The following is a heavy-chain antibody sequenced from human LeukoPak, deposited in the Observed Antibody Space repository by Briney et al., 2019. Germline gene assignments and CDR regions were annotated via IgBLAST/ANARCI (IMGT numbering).Heavy chain of an antibody. V-gene: IGHV3-33*06. J-gene: IGHJ4*02. CDR1: GFTFSSNG. D-gene: IGHD3-9*01. CDR2: IWFDGSKK. Sequence: GRSLRLSCAASGFTFSSNGMHWVRQAPGKGLEWVAVIWFDGSKKYYVDSVKGRFTISRDNSKSTLYLQMNSLRAEDTALYYCAKVSGRYFDWLYFDYWGQGTLVTVSS. CDR3: AKVSGRYFDWLYFDY.